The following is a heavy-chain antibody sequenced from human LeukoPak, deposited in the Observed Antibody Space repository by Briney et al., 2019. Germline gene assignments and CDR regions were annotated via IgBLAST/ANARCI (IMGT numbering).Heavy chain of an antibody. CDR1: GFTFSNYA. CDR3: ARGHRSSWFDAFDI. J-gene: IGHJ3*02. D-gene: IGHD6-13*01. Sequence: GGSLRLSCAASGFTFSNYAFHWVRQAPGKGLEYVSAINDNGDTTYYADSVKGRFTISRDISKNTLFLQMGSLRTEAMAVYYCARGHRSSWFDAFDIWGQGIMVTVSS. V-gene: IGHV3-64*02. CDR2: INDNGDTT.